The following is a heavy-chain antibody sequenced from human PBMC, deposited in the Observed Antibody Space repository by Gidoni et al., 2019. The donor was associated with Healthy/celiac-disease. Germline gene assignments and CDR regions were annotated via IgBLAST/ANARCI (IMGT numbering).Heavy chain of an antibody. J-gene: IGHJ5*02. CDR3: ARGDIVVVPAAQVNWFDP. D-gene: IGHD2-2*01. V-gene: IGHV4-39*01. CDR2: IYYSGST. CDR1: GGSISRSSYY. Sequence: QLQLQESGPGLVKPSETLSLTCTVSGGSISRSSYYWGWIRQPPGKGLEWIGSIYYSGSTYYNPSLKSRVTISVDTSKNQFSLKLSSVTAADTAVYYCARGDIVVVPAAQVNWFDPWGQGTLVTVSS.